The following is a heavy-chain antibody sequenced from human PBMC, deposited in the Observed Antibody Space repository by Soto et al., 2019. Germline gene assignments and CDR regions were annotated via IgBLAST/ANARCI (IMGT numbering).Heavy chain of an antibody. CDR3: AKDISRIYGRGNWFDP. CDR1: GFSFDDYA. V-gene: IGHV3-9*01. J-gene: IGHJ5*02. Sequence: EVQLVESGGGLVQPGRSLRLSCAASGFSFDDYAMHWVRQAPGKGLEWVSGISWNSGSIGYADSVKGRFTISRDNAKNSLYLQMNSLRPEDTALYSCAKDISRIYGRGNWFDPWGQGTLVTVSS. CDR2: ISWNSGSI. D-gene: IGHD3-16*01.